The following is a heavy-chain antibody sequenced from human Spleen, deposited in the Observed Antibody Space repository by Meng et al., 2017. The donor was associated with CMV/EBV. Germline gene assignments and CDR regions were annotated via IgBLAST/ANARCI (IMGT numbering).Heavy chain of an antibody. CDR3: ARPPSIAAAGSDDY. Sequence: SGYTFSTFGISWVRQAPGQGLEWVGWISGYNGYTNYAQTARGRVTMTIGTSTNTAYMELSRLRSDDTAVYYCARPPSIAAAGSDDYWGQGTLVTVSS. CDR1: GYTFSTFG. J-gene: IGHJ4*02. V-gene: IGHV1-18*04. CDR2: ISGYNGYT. D-gene: IGHD6-13*01.